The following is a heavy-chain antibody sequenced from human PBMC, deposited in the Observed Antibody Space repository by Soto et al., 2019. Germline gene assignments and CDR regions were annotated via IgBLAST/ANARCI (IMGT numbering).Heavy chain of an antibody. CDR2: IWYDGSNK. CDR3: ARDRITGSYDAFDI. V-gene: IGHV3-33*01. Sequence: GGSLRLSCAASGFTFSSYGMHWVRQAPGKGLEWVAVIWYDGSNKYYADSVKGRFTISRDNSKNTLYLQMNSLRAEDTAVYYCARDRITGSYDAFDIWGQGTMVSVSS. J-gene: IGHJ3*02. D-gene: IGHD1-26*01. CDR1: GFTFSSYG.